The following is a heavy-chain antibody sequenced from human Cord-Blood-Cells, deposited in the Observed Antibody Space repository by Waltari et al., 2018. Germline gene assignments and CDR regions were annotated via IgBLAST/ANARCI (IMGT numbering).Heavy chain of an antibody. CDR2: MYSGGST. CDR3: ARSFRFLEWLGWFDP. Sequence: EVQLVESGGGLIQPGGSLRLSCAASGFTVSSNYMRWVRHAPGKGLEWVSVMYSGGSTYYADSVKGRFTISRDNSKNTLYLQMNSLRAEDTAVYYCARSFRFLEWLGWFDPWGQGTLVTVSS. CDR1: GFTVSSNY. V-gene: IGHV3-53*01. J-gene: IGHJ5*02. D-gene: IGHD3-3*01.